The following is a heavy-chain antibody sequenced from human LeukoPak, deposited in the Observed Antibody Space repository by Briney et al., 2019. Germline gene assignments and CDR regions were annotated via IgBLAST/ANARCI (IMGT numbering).Heavy chain of an antibody. CDR3: ARAGVVGDDAFDI. Sequence: GGSLRLSCAASGFTFSSYAMSWVRQAPGKGLEWVSAISGSGGSTYYADSVKGRFTISRDNSKNTLYLQMNSLRAEDTAVYYCARAGVVGDDAFDIWGQGTMVTVSS. J-gene: IGHJ3*02. CDR2: ISGSGGST. D-gene: IGHD2-21*01. CDR1: GFTFSSYA. V-gene: IGHV3-23*01.